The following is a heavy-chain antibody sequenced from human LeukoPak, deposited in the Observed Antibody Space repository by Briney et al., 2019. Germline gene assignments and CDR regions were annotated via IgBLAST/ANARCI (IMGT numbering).Heavy chain of an antibody. J-gene: IGHJ5*01. V-gene: IGHV4-59*01. CDR2: MYYSGST. CDR1: GGSIHNYY. CDR3: ASGDNWFDS. Sequence: SETLSLTCTVSGGSIHNYYWSWIRQPPGKGLEWIGYMYYSGSTNYNPSLKSRVTISIDTSNNRFSLKLSSVTAADTAVYYCASGDNWFDSWGQGTLVIVSS.